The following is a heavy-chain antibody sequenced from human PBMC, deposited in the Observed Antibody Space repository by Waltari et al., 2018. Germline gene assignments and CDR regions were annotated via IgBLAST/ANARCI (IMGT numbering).Heavy chain of an antibody. CDR1: GGSFSGYY. CDR3: ARGRGSSRPFDY. CDR2: INHSGST. V-gene: IGHV4-34*01. J-gene: IGHJ4*02. D-gene: IGHD6-13*01. Sequence: QVQLQQWGAGLLKPSETLSLTCAVYGGSFSGYYWSWIRQPPGKGLEWIGEINHSGSTNYNPSLKGRVTISVDTSKNQFSLKLSSVTAADTAVYYCARGRGSSRPFDYWGQGTLVTVSS.